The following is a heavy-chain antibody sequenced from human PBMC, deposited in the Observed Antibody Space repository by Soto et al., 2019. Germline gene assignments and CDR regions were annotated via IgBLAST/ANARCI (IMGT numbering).Heavy chain of an antibody. CDR1: GFTFSSYS. J-gene: IGHJ6*02. CDR2: ISSSSSYI. V-gene: IGHV3-21*01. Sequence: VFLRLCCAAAGFTFSSYSMNWVRQAPGKGLEWVSSISSSSSYIYYADSVKGRFTISRDNAKNSLYLQMNSLRAEDTAVYYCASEVVPAAILYQPSYGMDVWGQGTTVTVSS. D-gene: IGHD2-2*01. CDR3: ASEVVPAAILYQPSYGMDV.